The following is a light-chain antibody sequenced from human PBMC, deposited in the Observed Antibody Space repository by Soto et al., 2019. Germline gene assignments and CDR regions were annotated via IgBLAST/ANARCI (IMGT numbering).Light chain of an antibody. J-gene: IGKJ1*01. Sequence: EIVLTQSPGTLSLSPGETATLSCRASQGVSSRYLAWYHQRPGQAPRLLIYIASNSANAVPDRFSGSGSGTDFTLTISMLEPEDAAVYYCQQYGSSSWTFGQGTKVEIK. CDR2: IAS. V-gene: IGKV3-20*01. CDR3: QQYGSSSWT. CDR1: QGVSSRY.